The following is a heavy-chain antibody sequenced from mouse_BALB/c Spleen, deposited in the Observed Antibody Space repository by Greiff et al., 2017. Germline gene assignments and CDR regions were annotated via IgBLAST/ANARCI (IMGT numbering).Heavy chain of an antibody. CDR1: GFTFSSYA. V-gene: IGHV5-9-3*01. D-gene: IGHD1-1*01. CDR3: ARAYYGRSSFDY. Sequence: EVQVVESGGGLVKPGGSLKLSCAASGFTFSSYAMSWVRQTPEKRLEWVATISSGGSYTYYPDSVKGRFTISRDNAKNTLYLQMSSLRSEDTAMFSCARAYYGRSSFDYWGQGTTLTVSS. CDR2: ISSGGSYT. J-gene: IGHJ2*01.